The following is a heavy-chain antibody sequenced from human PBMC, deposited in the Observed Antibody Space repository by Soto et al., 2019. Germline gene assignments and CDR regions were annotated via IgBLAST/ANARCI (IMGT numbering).Heavy chain of an antibody. J-gene: IGHJ4*02. CDR2: MSGSAGST. D-gene: IGHD6-19*01. CDR1: GFTFTSYD. V-gene: IGHV3-23*01. Sequence: EVQLLESGGGLVQPGGSLRLSCAASGFTFTSYDMSWLRQAPGKGLEWVSAMSGSAGSTNYADSVKGRFTISRDSSKNTLYPEMNGLKAEDTPIYYCAKDRYRSGWRGGFDYWGQGTLVTVSS. CDR3: AKDRYRSGWRGGFDY.